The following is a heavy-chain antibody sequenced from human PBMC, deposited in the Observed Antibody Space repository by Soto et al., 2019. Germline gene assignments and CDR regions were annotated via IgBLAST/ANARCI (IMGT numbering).Heavy chain of an antibody. D-gene: IGHD4-17*01. Sequence: QLQLQESGPGLVKPSETLSLTCTVSSGSIISSDHFWGWIRQPPGKGLEWIGNIYYSGSTYYNPSLKSRVTISVDTSKNQFFLKLSSVTAADTAVYYCARVFRDYPFYSYYMDVWGKGTTVTVSS. CDR2: IYYSGST. CDR3: ARVFRDYPFYSYYMDV. CDR1: SGSIISSDHF. J-gene: IGHJ6*03. V-gene: IGHV4-39*01.